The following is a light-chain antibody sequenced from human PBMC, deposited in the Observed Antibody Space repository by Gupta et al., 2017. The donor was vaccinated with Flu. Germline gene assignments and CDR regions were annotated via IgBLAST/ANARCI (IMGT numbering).Light chain of an antibody. Sequence: KPGQSPQLLIYLGSNRASGVPDRVSGSGSGTDFTLKISRVEAEDVGIYYCMQTLQTPRTFGQGSKVEIK. V-gene: IGKV2-28*01. CDR3: MQTLQTPRT. CDR2: LGS. J-gene: IGKJ1*01.